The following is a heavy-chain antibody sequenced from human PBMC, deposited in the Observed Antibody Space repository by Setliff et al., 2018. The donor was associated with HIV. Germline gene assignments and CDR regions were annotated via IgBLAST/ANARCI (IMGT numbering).Heavy chain of an antibody. V-gene: IGHV4-34*01. CDR1: GGSFNDYY. J-gene: IGHJ4*02. Sequence: SSETLSVTCAAYGGSFNDYYWTWIRQPPGKGLEWIGEIDHSGNIKYHASLKSRVTISKDTSKNQISLKLRSVTAADTAVYYCARGLNYYGSGSYLPLGYWGQGTLVTVSS. CDR3: ARGLNYYGSGSYLPLGY. D-gene: IGHD3-10*01. CDR2: IDHSGNI.